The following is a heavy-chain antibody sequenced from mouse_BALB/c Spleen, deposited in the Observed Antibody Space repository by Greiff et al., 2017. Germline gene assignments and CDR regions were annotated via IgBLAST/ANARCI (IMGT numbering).Heavy chain of an antibody. D-gene: IGHD2-4*01. CDR1: GYSITSDYA. CDR3: ASSTMITTRAMDY. V-gene: IGHV3-2*02. Sequence: EVQLQQSGPGLVKPSQSLSLTCTVTGYSITSDYAWNWIRQFPGNKLEWMGYISYSGSTSYNPSLKSRISITRDTSKNQFFLQLNSVTTEDTATYYCASSTMITTRAMDYWGQGTSVTVSS. J-gene: IGHJ4*01. CDR2: ISYSGST.